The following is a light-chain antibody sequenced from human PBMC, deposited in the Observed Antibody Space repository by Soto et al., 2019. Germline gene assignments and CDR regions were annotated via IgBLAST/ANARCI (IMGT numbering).Light chain of an antibody. V-gene: IGKV1-5*03. J-gene: IGKJ1*01. CDR2: KAS. CDR1: QSISDW. CDR3: QQYNSYSPPWT. Sequence: DIQMTQSPSTLSASVGDRVTITCRASQSISDWLAWYQQKPGKDPKLLLYKASSLESGVPSRFSGSGSGTEFTLTISSLQPDDFATYYCQQYNSYSPPWTFGQGTKVEIK.